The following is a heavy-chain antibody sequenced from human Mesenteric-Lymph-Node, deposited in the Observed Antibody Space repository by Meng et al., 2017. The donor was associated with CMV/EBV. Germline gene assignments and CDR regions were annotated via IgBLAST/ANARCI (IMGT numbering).Heavy chain of an antibody. CDR3: ARDLYCSSTSCYDAFDI. V-gene: IGHV1-8*02. CDR2: MHPDSGYT. CDR1: GYTFNTYD. J-gene: IGHJ3*02. Sequence: ASVKVSCKASGYTFNTYDINWVRQATGQGLEWLGWMHPDSGYTDYAQNFQGRVTMTRDTSIGTAYMELSSLRSEDTAVYYCARDLYCSSTSCYDAFDIWGQGTMVTVSS. D-gene: IGHD2-2*01.